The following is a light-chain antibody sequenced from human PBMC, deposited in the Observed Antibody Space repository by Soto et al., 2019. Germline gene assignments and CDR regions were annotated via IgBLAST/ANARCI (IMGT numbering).Light chain of an antibody. Sequence: QSALTQPPSASGSPGQSVTISCTGTSSDIGGYNYVSWYQQHPGKAPKLVIYEVNNRPSGVSNRSSGSKSGNTASLTISGLQPEDEADYYCLSYTSANTRVFGGGTKLTVL. CDR3: LSYTSANTRV. V-gene: IGLV2-14*01. CDR1: SSDIGGYNY. CDR2: EVN. J-gene: IGLJ3*02.